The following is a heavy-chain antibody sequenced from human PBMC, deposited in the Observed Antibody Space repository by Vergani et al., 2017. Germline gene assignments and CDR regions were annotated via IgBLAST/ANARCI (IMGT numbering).Heavy chain of an antibody. CDR1: GFTFSSYA. V-gene: IGHV3-23*01. Sequence: EVQLLESGGGLVQPGGSLRLSCAASGFTFSSYAMSWVRQAPGKGLEWVSAISGSGGSTYYADSVKGRFTISRDNSKNTLYLQMNSLSAGDTAVYYCAKANPRNSXYDYLYYYHAMDVWGQGTTVTVSS. J-gene: IGHJ6*02. D-gene: IGHD5-12*01. CDR3: AKANPRNSXYDYLYYYHAMDV. CDR2: ISGSGGST.